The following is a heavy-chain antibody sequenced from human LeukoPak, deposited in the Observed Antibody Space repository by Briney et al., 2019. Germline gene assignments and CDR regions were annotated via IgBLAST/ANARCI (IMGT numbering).Heavy chain of an antibody. Sequence: GGSLRLSCAASGFTFSSYTMNWVRQAPGKGLEWVSSISSSGTYIYSADSLKGRFIISRDNVKNSLYLQMNSLRAEDTAVYYCARDEVMVASSPSYWFFALWGRGTLVTVSS. CDR3: ARDEVMVASSPSYWFFAL. V-gene: IGHV3-21*01. CDR2: ISSSGTYI. J-gene: IGHJ2*01. CDR1: GFTFSSYT. D-gene: IGHD2-15*01.